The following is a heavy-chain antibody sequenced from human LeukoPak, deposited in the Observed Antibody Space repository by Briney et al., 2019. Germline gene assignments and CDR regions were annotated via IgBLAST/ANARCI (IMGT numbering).Heavy chain of an antibody. Sequence: GGSLRLSCGVSGFSFSNYWMSWVRQAPGKGLEWVANINQDGSGQYYVDSVKGRFTISRDNAKNSLSLDMNSLRVEDTATYYCARKVGKYSGWYNYWGQGILVTVSS. CDR1: GFSFSNYW. V-gene: IGHV3-7*01. CDR2: INQDGSGQ. J-gene: IGHJ4*02. D-gene: IGHD6-19*01. CDR3: ARKVGKYSGWYNY.